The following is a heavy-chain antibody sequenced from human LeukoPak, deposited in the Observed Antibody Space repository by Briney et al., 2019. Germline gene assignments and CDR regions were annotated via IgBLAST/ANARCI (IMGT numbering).Heavy chain of an antibody. CDR2: IYPDDSDT. Sequence: GESLKISCKASGHRFNAYWIAWVRQMPGKGLEWMGIIYPDDSDTRYSPSFQGQVTISADKSVSTAYLQWSSLKASDTAMYYCARPNITSYYDSRGYDAFDVWGQGTMVTVSS. V-gene: IGHV5-51*01. CDR1: GHRFNAYW. J-gene: IGHJ3*01. CDR3: ARPNITSYYDSRGYDAFDV. D-gene: IGHD3-22*01.